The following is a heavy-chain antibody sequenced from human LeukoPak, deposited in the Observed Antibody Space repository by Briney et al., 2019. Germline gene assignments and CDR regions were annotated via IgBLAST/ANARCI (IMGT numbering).Heavy chain of an antibody. CDR2: ISGSGGST. J-gene: IGHJ4*01. V-gene: IGHV3-23*01. CDR3: AKGHYYYDSSGYYYERDYFDY. CDR1: GYTFTSYG. Sequence: ASVKVSCKASGYTFTSYGISWVRQAPGKGLEWVSAISGSGGSTYYADSVKGRFTISRDNSKNTLYLQMNSLRAEDTAVYYCAKGHYYYDSSGYYYERDYFDYWGQGTLVTVSS. D-gene: IGHD3-22*01.